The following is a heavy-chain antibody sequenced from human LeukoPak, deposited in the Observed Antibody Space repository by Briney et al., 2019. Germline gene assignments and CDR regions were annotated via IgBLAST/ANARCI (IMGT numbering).Heavy chain of an antibody. CDR1: DGSISSYY. CDR3: ARQTGSGSYPYYYYMDV. Sequence: PSETLSLTCTVSDGSISSYYWNWIRQPAGMGMEWVGRIYTNGNTNYNPSLKSRVTMSVDTSKNQFSLKLSSVTAADTAVYYCARQTGSGSYPYYYYMDVWGEGTTVTISS. J-gene: IGHJ6*03. V-gene: IGHV4-4*07. CDR2: IYTNGNT. D-gene: IGHD3-10*01.